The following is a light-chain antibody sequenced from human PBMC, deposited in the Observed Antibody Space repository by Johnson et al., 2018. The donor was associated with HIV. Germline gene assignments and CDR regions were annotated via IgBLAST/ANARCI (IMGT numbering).Light chain of an antibody. J-gene: IGLJ1*01. Sequence: QSVLTQPPSVSAAPGQKVTISCSGSSSDMGNYAVSWYQQLPGTAPKLLIYENNKRPSGIPDRFSGSKSGTSATLAITGLQPGDEADYYFGTWHSSLSTGVVFGSGTKCTVL. CDR2: ENN. V-gene: IGLV1-51*02. CDR3: GTWHSSLSTGVV. CDR1: SSDMGNYA.